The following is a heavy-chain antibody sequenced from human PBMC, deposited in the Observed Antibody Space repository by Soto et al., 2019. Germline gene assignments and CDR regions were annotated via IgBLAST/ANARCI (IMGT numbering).Heavy chain of an antibody. CDR3: AHGVRGPDDFYNMDV. CDR2: IIPIFGTA. Sequence: QVQLVQSGAEVRKPGSSMKVSCKASGGTFSSYAISWVRQAPGQGLEWMGGIIPIFGTANYAQKFQGRVTITADESTSTAYMELSGLRSEDTAVYYCAHGVRGPDDFYNMDVWGQGTTVTVSS. CDR1: GGTFSSYA. V-gene: IGHV1-69*12. J-gene: IGHJ6*02. D-gene: IGHD3-10*01.